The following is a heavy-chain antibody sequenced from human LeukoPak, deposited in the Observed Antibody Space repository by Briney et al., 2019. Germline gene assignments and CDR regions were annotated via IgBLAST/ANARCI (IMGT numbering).Heavy chain of an antibody. CDR1: GGTFSSYA. V-gene: IGHV1-69*04. Sequence: SVKVSCKASGGTFSSYAISWVRQAPGQGLEWMGRIIPILGIANYAQKFQGRVTITADKSTSTAYMELSSLRSEDTAVYYCASLRVRGVTRTFDYWGQGTLVTVSS. CDR3: ASLRVRGVTRTFDY. CDR2: IIPILGIA. D-gene: IGHD3-10*01. J-gene: IGHJ4*02.